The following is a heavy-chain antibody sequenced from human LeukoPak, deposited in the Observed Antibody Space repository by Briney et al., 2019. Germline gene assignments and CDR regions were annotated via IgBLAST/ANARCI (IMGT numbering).Heavy chain of an antibody. CDR2: IRYDGSNK. D-gene: IGHD4-11*01. CDR1: GFNFNYYG. V-gene: IGHV3-30*02. Sequence: GGSLRLSCAASGFNFNYYGMHWVRQAPGKGLEWVAFIRYDGSNKYYADSVKGRFTISRDNSENTLYMQMNSLRVEDTAVYYCARGRNAPPFYYYYYMDVWGKGTTLTVSS. CDR3: ARGRNAPPFYYYYYMDV. J-gene: IGHJ6*03.